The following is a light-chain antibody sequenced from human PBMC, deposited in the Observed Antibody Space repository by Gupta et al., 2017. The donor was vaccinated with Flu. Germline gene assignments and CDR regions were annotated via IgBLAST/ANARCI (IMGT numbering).Light chain of an antibody. J-gene: IGLJ3*02. CDR3: ATWDDSLLWPV. V-gene: IGLV1-44*01. CDR2: TNY. CDR1: NSNIGGNP. Sequence: QSVLTQPPSVSGTPGQRVTISCSGSNSNIGGNPVNWYQHFPGAAPKLLIYTNYQRPSGVPDRFAGSKAGTSASLAISGLQSEDEADYFGATWDDSLLWPVFGGGTWLTV.